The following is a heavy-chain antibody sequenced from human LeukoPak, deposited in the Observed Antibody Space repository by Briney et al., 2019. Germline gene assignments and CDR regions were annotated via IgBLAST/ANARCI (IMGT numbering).Heavy chain of an antibody. CDR1: GFTFDDYP. D-gene: IGHD1-26*01. V-gene: IGHV3-9*01. J-gene: IGHJ4*02. Sequence: GRSLRLSCAASGFTFDDYPMHWIRQAPGKGPEWVSGISSNSRSIGYADSVKGRFTVSRDNAKNSLYLQMNSLRAEDTALYYCAKDLGGRYYDYFDHWGQGTLVTVSS. CDR2: ISSNSRSI. CDR3: AKDLGGRYYDYFDH.